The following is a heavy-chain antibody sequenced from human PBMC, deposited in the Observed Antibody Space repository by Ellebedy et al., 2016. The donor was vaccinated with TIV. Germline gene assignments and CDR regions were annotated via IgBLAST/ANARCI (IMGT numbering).Heavy chain of an antibody. V-gene: IGHV3-48*02. CDR3: ARETGYYYDY. CDR2: ISSGSTTI. Sequence: PGGSLRLSCAASGFTFSTYSMNWVRQAPGKGLEWVSYISSGSTTIFYTDSVKGRFTISRDNAKNSLYLEMNSLRDEDTAVYYCARETGYYYDYWGQGTLVTVSS. D-gene: IGHD1-14*01. CDR1: GFTFSTYS. J-gene: IGHJ4*02.